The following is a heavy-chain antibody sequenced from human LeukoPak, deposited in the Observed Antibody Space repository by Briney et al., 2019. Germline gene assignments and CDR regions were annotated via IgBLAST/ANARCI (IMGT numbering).Heavy chain of an antibody. CDR3: ARLVGSEYDFDTFDI. D-gene: IGHD3-3*01. Sequence: SETLSLTCDVSGASIRSYYWNWIRQPPGKGLEWIGYIYYIGSTNYNPSLKSRVIISLATSKNHFSLKLSSVTAADTAVYYCARLVGSEYDFDTFDIWGQGTMVTVSS. V-gene: IGHV4-59*01. CDR1: GASIRSYY. J-gene: IGHJ3*02. CDR2: IYYIGST.